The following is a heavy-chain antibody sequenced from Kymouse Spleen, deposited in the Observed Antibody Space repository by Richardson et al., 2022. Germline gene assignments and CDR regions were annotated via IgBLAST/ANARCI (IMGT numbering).Heavy chain of an antibody. J-gene: IGHJ2*01. V-gene: IGHV4-39*01. D-gene: IGHD6-13*01. CDR2: IYYSGST. CDR3: ATKNGYSSSWYDWYFDL. Sequence: QLQLQESGPGLVKPSETLSLTCTVSGGSISSSSYYWGWIRQPPGKGLEWIGSIYYSGSTYYNPSLKSRVTISVDTSKNQFSLKLSSVTAADTAVYYCATKNGYSSSWYDWYFDLWGRGTLVTVSS. CDR1: GGSISSSSYY.